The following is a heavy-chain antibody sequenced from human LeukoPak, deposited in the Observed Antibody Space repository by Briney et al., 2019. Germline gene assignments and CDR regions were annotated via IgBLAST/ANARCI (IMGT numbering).Heavy chain of an antibody. Sequence: SQTLSLTCAVSGGSISSGGYSWSWIRQPPGKGLVWIGYISHSGSTYYNSSLKSRVTISVDRSKNQFSLKLSSVTAADTAVYYCARLWNYDSSGYYLAFDYWGQGTLVTVSS. CDR2: ISHSGST. CDR3: ARLWNYDSSGYYLAFDY. D-gene: IGHD3-22*01. V-gene: IGHV4-30-2*01. J-gene: IGHJ4*02. CDR1: GGSISSGGYS.